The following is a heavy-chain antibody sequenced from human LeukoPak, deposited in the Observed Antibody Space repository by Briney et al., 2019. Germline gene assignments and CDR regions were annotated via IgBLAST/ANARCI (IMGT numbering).Heavy chain of an antibody. Sequence: GGSLRLSCAASGFTFSSFTMNWVRQAPGKGLEWVAAISSSSRDIFYADSVKGRFTISRDNAKNSLYLQMNSLRAEDTAVYYCAELGITMIGGVWGKGTTVTISS. V-gene: IGHV3-21*01. CDR1: GFTFSSFT. J-gene: IGHJ6*04. CDR2: ISSSSRDI. D-gene: IGHD3-10*02. CDR3: AELGITMIGGV.